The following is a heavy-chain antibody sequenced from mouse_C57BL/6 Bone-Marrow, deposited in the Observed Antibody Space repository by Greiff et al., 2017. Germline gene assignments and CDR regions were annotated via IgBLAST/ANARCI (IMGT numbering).Heavy chain of an antibody. Sequence: VKLMESDAELVKPGASVKISCKVSGYTFTDHTIHWMKQRPEQGLEWIGYIYPRDGSPKYNEKFKGKATLTADKSSSTAYMQLNSLTSEDTAVYFCARSPVYYDSAYYAMDYWGQGTSVTVSS. CDR2: IYPRDGSP. D-gene: IGHD2-4*01. V-gene: IGHV1-78*01. CDR3: ARSPVYYDSAYYAMDY. J-gene: IGHJ4*01. CDR1: GYTFTDHT.